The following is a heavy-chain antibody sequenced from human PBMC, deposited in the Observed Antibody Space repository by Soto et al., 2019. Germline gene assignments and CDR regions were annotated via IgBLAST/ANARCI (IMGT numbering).Heavy chain of an antibody. CDR2: IWYDGGNK. CDR3: STDPNNYDAHYYYGMDF. D-gene: IGHD3-3*01. Sequence: GGSLRLSCAASGFTFRSYCIHGVPQAPGKGREWLAVIWYDGGNKYYADSVEGRVTISRDNSKNTLDLQLNSLRAEDTAVYSCSTDPNNYDAHYYYGMDFWGQGTTVTVSS. V-gene: IGHV3-33*01. J-gene: IGHJ6*02. CDR1: GFTFRSYC.